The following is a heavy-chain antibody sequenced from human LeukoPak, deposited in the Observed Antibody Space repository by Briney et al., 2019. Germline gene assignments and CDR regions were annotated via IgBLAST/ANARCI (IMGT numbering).Heavy chain of an antibody. CDR1: GFTFSNYG. CDR3: ARDQALYFSYGDY. Sequence: GGSLRLSCAASGFTFSNYGVHWVRQAPGKGLEWLAAIFYDGSKEHYADTVKGRFTISRDNSKNTPYLQVNSLTADDTAVYYCARDQALYFSYGDYWGQGTLVTVSS. J-gene: IGHJ4*02. CDR2: IFYDGSKE. D-gene: IGHD3-16*01. V-gene: IGHV3-33*01.